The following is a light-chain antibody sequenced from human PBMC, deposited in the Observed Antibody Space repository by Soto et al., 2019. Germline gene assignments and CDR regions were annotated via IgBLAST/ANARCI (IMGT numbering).Light chain of an antibody. V-gene: IGLV1-47*01. CDR1: SSNIGTYY. CDR2: RNN. J-gene: IGLJ1*01. Sequence: QSVLTQPPSASGTPGQRVTISCSGSSSNIGTYYVSWYQQLPGTAPKLLIYRNNQRPSGVPDRFSGSKSGTSASLAISGLRSDDEADYYCAAWDDSLSGDVFGTGTKVTVL. CDR3: AAWDDSLSGDV.